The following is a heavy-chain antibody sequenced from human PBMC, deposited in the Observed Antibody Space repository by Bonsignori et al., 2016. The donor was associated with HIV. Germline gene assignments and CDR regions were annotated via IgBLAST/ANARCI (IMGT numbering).Heavy chain of an antibody. CDR2: ISSSGSTI. D-gene: IGHD3-3*01. Sequence: GESLKISCAASGFTFSDYYMSWIRQAPGKGLEWVSYISSSGSTIYYADSVKGRFTISRDNAKNSLYLQMNSLRAEDTAVYYCARVFTIFGVVPWFDPWGQGTLVTVSS. J-gene: IGHJ5*02. CDR1: GFTFSDYY. V-gene: IGHV3-11*01. CDR3: ARVFTIFGVVPWFDP.